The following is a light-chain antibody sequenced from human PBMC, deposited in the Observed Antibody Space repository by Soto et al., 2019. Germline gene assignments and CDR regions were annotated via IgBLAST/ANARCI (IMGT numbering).Light chain of an antibody. Sequence: VDRVTITCRASQSISSWLAWHQPKPGKATKFLIYDASNLESGVPSRLGGSGGRAEFTLTSSRKQADDFATYYCQQYSSYWTFGQGTKVDIK. CDR3: QQYSSYWT. CDR1: QSISSW. J-gene: IGKJ1*01. CDR2: DAS. V-gene: IGKV1-5*01.